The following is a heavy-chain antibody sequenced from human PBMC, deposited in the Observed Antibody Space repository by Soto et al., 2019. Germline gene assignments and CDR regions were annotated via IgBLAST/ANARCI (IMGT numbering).Heavy chain of an antibody. CDR2: ISGSGGST. D-gene: IGHD3-22*01. CDR1: GFTFSSYA. Sequence: GGSLRLSCAASGFTFSSYAMSWVRQAPGKGLEWVSAISGSGGSTYYADSVKGRFTISRDNSKNTLYLQMNSLRAEDTAVYYCAKDRALKYYDSSGYFPDAFDIWGQGTMVTVSS. J-gene: IGHJ3*02. CDR3: AKDRALKYYDSSGYFPDAFDI. V-gene: IGHV3-23*01.